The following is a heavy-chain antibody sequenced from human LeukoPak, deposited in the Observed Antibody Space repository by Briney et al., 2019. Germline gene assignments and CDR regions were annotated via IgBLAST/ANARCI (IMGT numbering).Heavy chain of an antibody. CDR1: GFTFSFSA. CDR3: ARDRGDSLVGADFDS. CDR2: ISGSGTTI. D-gene: IGHD1-26*01. Sequence: GGSLRLSCAASGFTFSFSAMNWVRQAPGKGLEWISFISGSGTTIYYSDSVKGRFTISRDNAKNSLYLQMNGLRAEDTAVYYCARDRGDSLVGADFDSWGQGTLVTVYS. J-gene: IGHJ4*02. V-gene: IGHV3-48*01.